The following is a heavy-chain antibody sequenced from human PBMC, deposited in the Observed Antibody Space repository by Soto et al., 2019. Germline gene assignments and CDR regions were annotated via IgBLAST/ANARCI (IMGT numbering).Heavy chain of an antibody. CDR1: GYTFTGYY. J-gene: IGHJ6*03. D-gene: IGHD1-1*01. CDR3: ARDPGTGYYMDV. Sequence: ASVKFSCKASGYTFTGYYMHWVRQAPGQGLEWMGWINPNSGGTNYAQKFQGWVTMTRDTSISTAYMELSRLRSDDTAVYYCARDPGTGYYMDVWGKGTTVTVSS. CDR2: INPNSGGT. V-gene: IGHV1-2*04.